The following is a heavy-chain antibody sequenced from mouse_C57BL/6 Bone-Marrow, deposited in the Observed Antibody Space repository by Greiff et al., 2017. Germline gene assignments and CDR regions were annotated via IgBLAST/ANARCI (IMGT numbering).Heavy chain of an antibody. CDR1: GYTFTNYW. D-gene: IGHD2-4*01. CDR2: IYPGGGYT. V-gene: IGHV1-63*01. J-gene: IGHJ4*01. CDR3: ARKGDYDYYAIDY. Sequence: VQLQQSGAELVRPGTSVKMSCKASGYTFTNYWIGWAKQRPGHGLEWIGDIYPGGGYTNYNEKFKGKATLTADKSSSTAYMQFSSLTSEDSAIYYCARKGDYDYYAIDYWGQGTSVTVSS.